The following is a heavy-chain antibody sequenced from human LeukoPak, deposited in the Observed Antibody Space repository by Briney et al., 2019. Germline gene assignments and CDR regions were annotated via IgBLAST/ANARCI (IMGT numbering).Heavy chain of an antibody. J-gene: IGHJ4*02. V-gene: IGHV3-23*01. CDR1: GFTFSSYA. Sequence: GGSLRLSCAASGFTFSSYAMSWVRQAPGKGLEWVSAISGSGGSTYYADSVKGRFTISRDNSKNTLYLQMNSLRAEDTAVYYCAKVPRDYYGSGSYPLIYYFDYWGQGTLVTVSS. CDR2: ISGSGGST. CDR3: AKVPRDYYGSGSYPLIYYFDY. D-gene: IGHD3-10*01.